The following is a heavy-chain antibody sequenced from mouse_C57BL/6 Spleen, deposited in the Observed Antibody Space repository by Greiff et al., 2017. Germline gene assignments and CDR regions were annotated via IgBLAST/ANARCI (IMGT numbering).Heavy chain of an antibody. J-gene: IGHJ3*01. CDR3: ARRGIWFAY. Sequence: VQLKESGPGLVKPSQSLSLTCSVTGYSITSGYYWNWIRQFPGNKLEWMGYISYDGSNNYNPSLKTRISITRDTSKNQFFLKLNSVTTEDTATYYCARRGIWFAYWGQGTLVTVSA. CDR1: GYSITSGYY. CDR2: ISYDGSN. V-gene: IGHV3-6*01.